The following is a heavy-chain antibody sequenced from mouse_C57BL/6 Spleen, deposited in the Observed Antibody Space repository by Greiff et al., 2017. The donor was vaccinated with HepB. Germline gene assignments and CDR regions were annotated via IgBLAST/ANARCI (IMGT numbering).Heavy chain of an antibody. Sequence: EVQLQESGPVLVKPGASVKMSCKASGYTFTDYYMNWVKQSHGKSLEWIGVINPYNGGTSYNQKFKGKATLTVDKSSSTAYMELNSLTSEDSAVYYCARERDGNYYYAMDYWGQGTSVTVSS. J-gene: IGHJ4*01. D-gene: IGHD2-1*01. CDR1: GYTFTDYY. CDR3: ARERDGNYYYAMDY. V-gene: IGHV1-19*01. CDR2: INPYNGGT.